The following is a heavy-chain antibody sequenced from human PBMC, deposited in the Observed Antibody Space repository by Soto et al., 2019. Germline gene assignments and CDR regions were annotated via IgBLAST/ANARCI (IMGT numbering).Heavy chain of an antibody. D-gene: IGHD1-26*01. CDR2: IWHDGNNK. Sequence: GGSLRLSCAASGFTFSNYGMHWVRQAPGKGLEWVAIIWHDGNNKYYADSVKGRFIISRDNSKNRLYLQMNSLRAEDTAVYYCASDLVGASDSYGLDVWGQGTPVTVSS. J-gene: IGHJ6*02. CDR1: GFTFSNYG. CDR3: ASDLVGASDSYGLDV. V-gene: IGHV3-33*01.